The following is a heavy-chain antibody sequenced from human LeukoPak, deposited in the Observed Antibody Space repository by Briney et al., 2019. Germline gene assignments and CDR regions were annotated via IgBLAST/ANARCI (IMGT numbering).Heavy chain of an antibody. CDR1: GGSISTDS. CDR2: IYTSGST. J-gene: IGHJ5*02. CDR3: ARAGGEYCFSTSCPGDWFDP. V-gene: IGHV4-4*07. D-gene: IGHD2-2*01. Sequence: SETLSLTCTVSGGSISTDSWSWLRQPAGKGLEWIGHIYTSGSTSHNPSLKSRVSMSVDTSKNQFSLKLNSVTAADTAVYYCARAGGEYCFSTSCPGDWFDPWGQGTLAIVSS.